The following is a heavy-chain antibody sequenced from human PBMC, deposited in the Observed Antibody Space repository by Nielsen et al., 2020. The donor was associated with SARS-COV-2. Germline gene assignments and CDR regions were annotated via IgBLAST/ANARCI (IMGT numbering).Heavy chain of an antibody. J-gene: IGHJ4*02. CDR1: AFTFSTYW. CDR3: AKDPSFDSSGWYSDY. Sequence: GESLKISCAASAFTFSTYWMHWVRQAPGKGLVWVSRINSDGSSTSYADSVKGRFTISRDNSQKTLYLQMNSLRAQDTAVYYCAKDPSFDSSGWYSDYWGQGTLVTVSS. CDR2: INSDGSST. D-gene: IGHD6-19*01. V-gene: IGHV3-74*01.